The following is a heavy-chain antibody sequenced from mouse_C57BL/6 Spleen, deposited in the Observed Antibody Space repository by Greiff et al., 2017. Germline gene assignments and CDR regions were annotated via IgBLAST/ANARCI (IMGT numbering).Heavy chain of an antibody. CDR3: AKNTVVATYDAMDY. CDR1: GFSLTSYG. CDR2: IWSGGST. V-gene: IGHV2-4*01. Sequence: VQRVESGPGLVQPSQSLSITCTVSGFSLTSYGVHWVRQPPGKGLEWLGVIWSGGSTDYNAAFISRLSISKDNSKSQVFFKMNSLQADDTAIYYCAKNTVVATYDAMDYWGQGTSVTVSS. D-gene: IGHD1-1*01. J-gene: IGHJ4*01.